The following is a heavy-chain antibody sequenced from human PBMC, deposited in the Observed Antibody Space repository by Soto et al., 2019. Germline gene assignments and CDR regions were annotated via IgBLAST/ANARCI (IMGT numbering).Heavy chain of an antibody. CDR1: GGSISSSSYY. Sequence: PSETLSLTCTVSGGSISSSSYYWGWIRQPPGKGLEWIGYICYSGSTNYNPSLKSRVTISVDTSKNQFSLKLSSVTAADTAVYYCARDKGRLGTEYYFDYWGQGTLVTVSS. D-gene: IGHD6-19*01. CDR2: ICYSGST. V-gene: IGHV4-61*01. J-gene: IGHJ4*02. CDR3: ARDKGRLGTEYYFDY.